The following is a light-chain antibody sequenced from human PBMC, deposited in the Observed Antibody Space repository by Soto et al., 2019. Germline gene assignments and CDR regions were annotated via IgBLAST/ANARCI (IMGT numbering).Light chain of an antibody. J-gene: IGKJ3*01. CDR3: QQDLRPPLT. V-gene: IGKV1-39*01. Sequence: IQMTHSPSSLSASVLYTVTLTFLAIQSVDNYLKLYHQKPGKAPGLLIYAASTLQSGVPSRFSASGSGTDFTLTISSLQPEDFATYYCQQDLRPPLTFGPGTKVDIK. CDR2: AAS. CDR1: QSVDNY.